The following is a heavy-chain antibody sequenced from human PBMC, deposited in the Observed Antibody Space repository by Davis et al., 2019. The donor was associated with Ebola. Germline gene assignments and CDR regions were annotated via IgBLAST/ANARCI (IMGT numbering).Heavy chain of an antibody. J-gene: IGHJ3*02. Sequence: GGSLRLSCTASGFTFSSYAMNWVRQAPGKGLEWVSVLSGSGDSTYYADSVKRRFTISRDNSKNTLYLQMNSLRVEDTAVYYCAKDQQAKRGLGAFDIWDQGTMVTVSS. D-gene: IGHD6-13*01. CDR1: GFTFSSYA. V-gene: IGHV3-23*01. CDR3: AKDQQAKRGLGAFDI. CDR2: LSGSGDST.